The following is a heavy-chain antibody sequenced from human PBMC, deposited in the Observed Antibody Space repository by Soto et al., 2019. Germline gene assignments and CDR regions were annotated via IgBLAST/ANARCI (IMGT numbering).Heavy chain of an antibody. CDR1: GFSLSTSEVA. CDR3: AHTPRGFDS. J-gene: IGHJ4*02. CDR2: IYWDDDK. Sequence: QITLKESGPPLVKPTQPLTLTCTFSGFSLSTSEVAVGWIRQPPGKALEWLAIIYWDDDKRYRPSLKSRLTITKDTSKNQVVLTMTNMDPVDTATYYCAHTPRGFDSWGQGTLVTVSS. V-gene: IGHV2-5*02.